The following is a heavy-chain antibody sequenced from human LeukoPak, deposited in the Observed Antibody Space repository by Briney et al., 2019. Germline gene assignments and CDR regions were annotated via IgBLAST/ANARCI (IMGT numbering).Heavy chain of an antibody. V-gene: IGHV3-33*01. CDR3: ARDKIVGATNFDY. D-gene: IGHD1-26*01. CDR2: IWYDGSNK. Sequence: GGSLRLSCAASGFTFSSYGMHWVRQAPGKGLEWVAVIWYDGSNKYYADSVKGRFTISRDNSKSTLYLQMNSLRAEDTAVYYCARDKIVGATNFDYWGQGTLVTVSS. J-gene: IGHJ4*02. CDR1: GFTFSSYG.